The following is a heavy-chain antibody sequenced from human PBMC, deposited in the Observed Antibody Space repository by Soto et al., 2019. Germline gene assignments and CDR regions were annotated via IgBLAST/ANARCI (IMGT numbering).Heavy chain of an antibody. CDR1: GFTCSSYS. J-gene: IGHJ5*02. Sequence: GGSVRLSCAASGFTCSSYSMNWVREAPGKGLEWVSYISSSSSTIYYADSVKGRFTNSRDNAKNSLYLQMNSLRDEDTAVYYCARDAFYYTRWFDPWGQGTLVTVSS. D-gene: IGHD3-3*01. CDR2: ISSSSSTI. V-gene: IGHV3-48*02. CDR3: ARDAFYYTRWFDP.